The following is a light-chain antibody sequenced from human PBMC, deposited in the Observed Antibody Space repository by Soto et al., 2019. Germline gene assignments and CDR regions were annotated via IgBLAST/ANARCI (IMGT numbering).Light chain of an antibody. J-gene: IGLJ2*01. V-gene: IGLV2-14*01. CDR3: SSYTSSSTLV. CDR1: SSDVGGYNY. Sequence: QSALTQPASVSGSPGQSITISCTGTSSDVGGYNYVSWYQQCHPDKAPKLIIYDVSNRPSGVSNRFSGSKSGNTASLTISGLQAEDEADYYCSSYTSSSTLVFGGGTKLTVL. CDR2: DVS.